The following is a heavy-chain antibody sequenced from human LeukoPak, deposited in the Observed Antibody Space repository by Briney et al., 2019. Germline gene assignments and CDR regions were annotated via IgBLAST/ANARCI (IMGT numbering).Heavy chain of an antibody. CDR3: ARGNLSRQWLVSYYGMDV. D-gene: IGHD6-19*01. CDR2: ISGSGGST. CDR1: GFTFSSYA. V-gene: IGHV3-23*01. J-gene: IGHJ6*02. Sequence: PGGSLRLSCAASGFTFSSYAMSWVRQAPGKGLEWVSAISGSGGSTYYADSVKGRFTISRDNSKNTLYLQMNSLRAEDTAVYYCARGNLSRQWLVSYYGMDVWGQGTTVTVSS.